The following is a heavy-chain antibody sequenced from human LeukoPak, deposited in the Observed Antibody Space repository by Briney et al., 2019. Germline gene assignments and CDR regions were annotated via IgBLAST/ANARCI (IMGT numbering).Heavy chain of an antibody. CDR1: GYTFTSYY. D-gene: IGHD3-16*02. J-gene: IGHJ4*02. CDR2: INPSGCST. V-gene: IGHV1-46*01. Sequence: ASVKVSCKASGYTFTSYYMHWVRQAPGQGLEWMGIINPSGCSTSYAQKFQGRVTMTRDTSTRTVYMELSSLRSEDTAVYYCARDISRDPLGDYWGQGTLVTVSS. CDR3: ARDISRDPLGDY.